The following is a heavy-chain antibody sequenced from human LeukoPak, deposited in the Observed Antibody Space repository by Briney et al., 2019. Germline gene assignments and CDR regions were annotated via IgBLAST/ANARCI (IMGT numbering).Heavy chain of an antibody. J-gene: IGHJ4*02. CDR2: ISQDGSET. D-gene: IGHD7-27*01. Sequence: PGGSLRLSCAASGFTFNSFFLNWVRLTPGRVLEWLACISQDGSETFYMDSVRGRYTISRDNTKNSLYLQMDSLRAEDTAVYFCARDLGHSRHYFEYWGQGALVTVSS. CDR1: GFTFNSFF. V-gene: IGHV3-7*01. CDR3: ARDLGHSRHYFEY.